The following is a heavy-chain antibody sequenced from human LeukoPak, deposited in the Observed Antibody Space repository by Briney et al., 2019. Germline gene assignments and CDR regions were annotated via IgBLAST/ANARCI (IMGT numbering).Heavy chain of an antibody. Sequence: GGSLRLSCAATGFTFSSYGMHWVRQAPGKGLEWVAVISYDGSNKHYADSVKGRFTISRDNSKNTLYLQMNSLRAEDTAVYYCAKGDRNYDFWSGYYGHWGQGTLVTVSS. V-gene: IGHV3-30*18. CDR1: GFTFSSYG. D-gene: IGHD3-3*01. CDR3: AKGDRNYDFWSGYYGH. J-gene: IGHJ4*02. CDR2: ISYDGSNK.